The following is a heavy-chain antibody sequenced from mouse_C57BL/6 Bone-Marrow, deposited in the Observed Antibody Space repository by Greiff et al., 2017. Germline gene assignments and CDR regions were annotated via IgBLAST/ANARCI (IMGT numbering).Heavy chain of an antibody. V-gene: IGHV5-6*01. J-gene: IGHJ1*03. CDR2: ISSGGSYT. Sequence: EVKLVESGGDLVKPGGSLKLSCAASGFTFSSYGMSWVRQTPDKRLEWVATISSGGSYTYYPDSVKGRFTIFRDNAKNTLYLQRSSLKSEDTAMYYCARDWYFDVWGTGTTVTVSS. CDR3: ARDWYFDV. CDR1: GFTFSSYG.